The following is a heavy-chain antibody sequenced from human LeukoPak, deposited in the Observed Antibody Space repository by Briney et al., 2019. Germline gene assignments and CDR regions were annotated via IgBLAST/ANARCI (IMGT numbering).Heavy chain of an antibody. D-gene: IGHD6-6*01. CDR2: IYYSGST. V-gene: IGHV4-39*07. J-gene: IGHJ4*02. Sequence: SETLSLTCTVSGGSISSSSYYWGWIRQPPGKGLEWIGSIYYSGSTYYNPSLKSRVTISVDTSKNQFSLKLSSVTAADTAVYYCARSKGDSSSRYFDDWGQGTLLTVSS. CDR1: GGSISSSSYY. CDR3: ARSKGDSSSRYFDD.